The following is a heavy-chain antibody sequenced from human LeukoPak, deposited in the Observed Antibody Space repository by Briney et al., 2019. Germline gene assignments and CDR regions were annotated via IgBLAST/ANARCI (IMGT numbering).Heavy chain of an antibody. CDR3: ARASRTRILRFLEWLPNWLDP. CDR1: GGSISSGDYY. J-gene: IGHJ5*02. Sequence: SQTLSLTCTVSGGSISSGDYYWSWIRQPPGKGLEWIGYIYYSGSTYYNPSLKSRVTISVDTSKNQFSLKLSSVTAADTAVYYCARASRTRILRFLEWLPNWLDPWGQGTLVTVSS. D-gene: IGHD3-3*01. V-gene: IGHV4-30-4*01. CDR2: IYYSGST.